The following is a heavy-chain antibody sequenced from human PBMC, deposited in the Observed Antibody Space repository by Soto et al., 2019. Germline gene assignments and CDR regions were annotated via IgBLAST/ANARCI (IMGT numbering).Heavy chain of an antibody. CDR3: ARMNVDSYQFYYAMDV. D-gene: IGHD4-17*01. CDR1: GFSLTTGKMG. V-gene: IGHV2-26*01. CDR2: IFSDNER. Sequence: SGHTLVTPTETLTLTCTVSGFSLTTGKMGVSWIRQPPGKALEWLAHIFSDNERSYSTALQGRLTISKDTSGSQVVLSMTNVDPVDTVTYYCARMNVDSYQFYYAMDVWGQGTTVTVSS. J-gene: IGHJ6*02.